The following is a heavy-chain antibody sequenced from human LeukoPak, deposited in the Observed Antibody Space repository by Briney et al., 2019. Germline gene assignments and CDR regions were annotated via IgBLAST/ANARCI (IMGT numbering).Heavy chain of an antibody. CDR1: GFTFSTYS. CDR2: ISSTSNYI. Sequence: GGSLRLSCAASGFTFSTYSMNWVRQAPGKGLEWVSSISSTSNYIYYADSVKGQFTISRDNAKNSLYLQMNSLRAEDTAVYYCARDEGYFQHWGQGTLVTVSS. V-gene: IGHV3-21*01. J-gene: IGHJ1*01. CDR3: ARDEGYFQH.